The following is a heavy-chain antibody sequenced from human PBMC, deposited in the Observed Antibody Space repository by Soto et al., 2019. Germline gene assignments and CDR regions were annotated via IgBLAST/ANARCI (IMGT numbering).Heavy chain of an antibody. J-gene: IGHJ6*04. CDR1: GFTVSSKY. CDR2: IQSGGTT. CDR3: ARDDVLCDGGRCYGIPLDV. D-gene: IGHD2-15*01. V-gene: IGHV3-66*01. Sequence: EVQLVESGGGLVQPGGSLRLSCAASGFTVSSKYMTWVRQAPGKGLEWVSLIQSGGTTYYADSVKGRFTIARDTSDNTLHLQMDSPRVEDTAVYYCARDDVLCDGGRCYGIPLDVWVKGTTVTVSS.